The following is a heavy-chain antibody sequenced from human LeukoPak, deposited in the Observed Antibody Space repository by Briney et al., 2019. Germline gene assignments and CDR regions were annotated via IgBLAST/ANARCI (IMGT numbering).Heavy chain of an antibody. D-gene: IGHD6-19*01. CDR3: ASPRGRGWYFASDI. V-gene: IGHV4-39*01. CDR1: GGSISSSSYY. J-gene: IGHJ3*02. Sequence: SETLSLTCTVSGGSISSSSYYWGWIRQPPGKGLEWIGSIYYSGSTYYNPSLKSRVTISVDTSKNQFSLKLSSVTAADTAVYYCASPRGRGWYFASDIWGQGTMVTVSS. CDR2: IYYSGST.